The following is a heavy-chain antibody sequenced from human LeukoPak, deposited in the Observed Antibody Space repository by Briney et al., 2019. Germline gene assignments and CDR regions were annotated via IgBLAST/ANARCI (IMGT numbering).Heavy chain of an antibody. Sequence: PGGSLRLSSAASGLTSSSYSMNWVRHAPGKGLEWDSSISSSSSYIYYADSVKGRFTISRDHAKNSLYLQRNGLGAEDTAVYYCARDGFSGSYGMDVWGQGTTVTVSS. CDR3: ARDGFSGSYGMDV. V-gene: IGHV3-21*01. CDR1: GLTSSSYS. CDR2: ISSSSSYI. J-gene: IGHJ6*02. D-gene: IGHD1-26*01.